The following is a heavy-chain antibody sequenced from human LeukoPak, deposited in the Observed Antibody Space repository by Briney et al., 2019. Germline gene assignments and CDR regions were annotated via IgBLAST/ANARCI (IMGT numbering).Heavy chain of an antibody. CDR2: TYYKSKWYN. D-gene: IGHD2/OR15-2a*01. V-gene: IGHV6-1*01. Sequence: SQTLSLTCAISGDSVSSNNAAWNWIRQSPSRGLEWLGRTYYKSKWYNDYALSVKSRITINPDTSKNQFFLQLNSVTPEDTAVYYCTRGLTSWDWFDPWGQGTLVTVSS. CDR1: GDSVSSNNAA. CDR3: TRGLTSWDWFDP. J-gene: IGHJ5*02.